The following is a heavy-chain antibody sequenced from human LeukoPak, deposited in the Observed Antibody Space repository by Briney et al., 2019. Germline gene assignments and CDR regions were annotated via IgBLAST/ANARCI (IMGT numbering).Heavy chain of an antibody. J-gene: IGHJ4*02. CDR3: ARHYSSSSPADY. CDR2: IYYSGST. V-gene: IGHV4-59*01. CDR1: GGSISSYY. Sequence: SETLSLTCTVSGGSISSYYWSWIRQPPGKGLEWIGYIYYSGSTNYNPSLKSRVTISVGTSKNQFSLKLSSVTAADTAVYYCARHYSSSSPADYWGQGTLVTVSS. D-gene: IGHD6-6*01.